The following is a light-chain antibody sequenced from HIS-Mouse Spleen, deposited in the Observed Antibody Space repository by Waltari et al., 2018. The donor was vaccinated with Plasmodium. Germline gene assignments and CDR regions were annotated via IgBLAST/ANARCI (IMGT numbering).Light chain of an antibody. J-gene: IGLJ3*02. CDR2: EDS. Sequence: SYELTQPPSVSLSPGQTARITCSGDAFPKKYAYWYQQKSGQAPVLVIYEDSKRPSGIPERVSGSSSGTMATLTISGAQVEDEADYYCYSTDSSGNHRVFGGGTKLTVL. CDR3: YSTDSSGNHRV. V-gene: IGLV3-10*01. CDR1: AFPKKY.